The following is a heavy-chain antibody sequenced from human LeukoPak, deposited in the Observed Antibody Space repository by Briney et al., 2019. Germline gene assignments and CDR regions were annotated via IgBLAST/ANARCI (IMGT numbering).Heavy chain of an antibody. J-gene: IGHJ4*02. Sequence: GGSLRLSCAASGFTVSSNYMSWVRQAPGKGLEWVSVIYSGGSTYYADSVKGRFTISRDNSKNTLYLQMNSLRAEDTAVYYCAIVPCGGDFYFDYPGQGTLVTVSS. CDR1: GFTVSSNY. CDR3: AIVPCGGDFYFDY. V-gene: IGHV3-53*01. CDR2: IYSGGST. D-gene: IGHD2-21*02.